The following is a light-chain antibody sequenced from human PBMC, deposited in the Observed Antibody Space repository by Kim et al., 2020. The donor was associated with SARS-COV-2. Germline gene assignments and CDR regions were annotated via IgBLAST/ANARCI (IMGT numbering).Light chain of an antibody. CDR1: KLGDKY. J-gene: IGLJ1*01. CDR3: QVWDSSTYV. Sequence: SYELTQPPSVSVSPGQTASITCSGDKLGDKYACWYQQKPGQSPVLVIYRDSNRPSGLPERFSGSNSGNTATLTISRAQAGDEADYYCQVWDSSTYVFGTG. CDR2: RDS. V-gene: IGLV3-1*01.